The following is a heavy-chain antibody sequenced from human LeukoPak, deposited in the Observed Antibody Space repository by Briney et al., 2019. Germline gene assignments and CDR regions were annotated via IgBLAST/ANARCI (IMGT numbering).Heavy chain of an antibody. J-gene: IGHJ4*02. Sequence: GGSLRLSCAASGFTFSSYSMNWVRQAPGKGLEWVSSISSSSSYIYYADSVKGRFTISRGNAKNSLYLQMNSLRAEDTAVYYCARDIAPYYYDSSGLYWGQGTLVTVSS. V-gene: IGHV3-21*01. CDR3: ARDIAPYYYDSSGLY. CDR1: GFTFSSYS. D-gene: IGHD3-22*01. CDR2: ISSSSSYI.